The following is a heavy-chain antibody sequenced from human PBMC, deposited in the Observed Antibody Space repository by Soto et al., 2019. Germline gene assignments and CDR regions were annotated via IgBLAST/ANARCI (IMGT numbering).Heavy chain of an antibody. J-gene: IGHJ4*02. CDR1: GGSISSGDYY. D-gene: IGHD3-3*01. CDR2: IYYSGST. CDR3: AREGFRDLWSGSTDY. Sequence: PSETLSLTCTVSGGSISSGDYYWSWIRQPPGKGLEWIGYIYYSGSTYYNPSLKSRVTISVDTSKNQFSLKLSSVTAADTAVYYCAREGFRDLWSGSTDYWGQGTLLTISS. V-gene: IGHV4-30-4*01.